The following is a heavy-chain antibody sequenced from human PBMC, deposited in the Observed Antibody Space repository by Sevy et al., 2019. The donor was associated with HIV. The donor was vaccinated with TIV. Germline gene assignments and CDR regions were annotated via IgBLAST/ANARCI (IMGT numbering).Heavy chain of an antibody. CDR3: AKDHRGCSSTSCPKPGYYYYGMDV. J-gene: IGHJ6*02. CDR2: IRYDGSNK. Sequence: GGSLRLSCAASGFTFSSYGMHWVRQAPGKGLEWVAFIRYDGSNKYYADSVKGRFTISRDNSKNKLYLQMNSLRAEETAVYYCAKDHRGCSSTSCPKPGYYYYGMDVWGQGTTVTVSS. CDR1: GFTFSSYG. D-gene: IGHD2-2*01. V-gene: IGHV3-30*02.